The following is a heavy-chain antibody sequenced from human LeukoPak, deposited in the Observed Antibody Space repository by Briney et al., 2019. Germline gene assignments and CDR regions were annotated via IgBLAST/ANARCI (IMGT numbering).Heavy chain of an antibody. CDR3: ARDKGTSHLSSFDY. Sequence: GGSLRLSCAASGFTFSSYVMHWVRQAPGKGLEWVAIISYDGSNKYYADSVKGRFTISRDNSKNTLYLQMNSLRAADTAVYYCARDKGTSHLSSFDYWGQGTLVTVSS. V-gene: IGHV3-30*04. J-gene: IGHJ4*02. CDR2: ISYDGSNK. CDR1: GFTFSSYV.